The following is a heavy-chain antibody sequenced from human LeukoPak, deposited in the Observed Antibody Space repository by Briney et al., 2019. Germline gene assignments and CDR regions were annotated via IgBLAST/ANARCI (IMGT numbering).Heavy chain of an antibody. J-gene: IGHJ4*02. Sequence: GGSLRLSCAASGFTFCSYAMHWVRQAPGKGLEWVAVISYDGSNKYYADSVKGRFTISRDNSKNTLYLQMNSLRAEDTAVYYCACSGSIDYWGQGTLVTVSS. CDR2: ISYDGSNK. V-gene: IGHV3-30*04. D-gene: IGHD3-10*02. CDR1: GFTFCSYA. CDR3: ACSGSIDY.